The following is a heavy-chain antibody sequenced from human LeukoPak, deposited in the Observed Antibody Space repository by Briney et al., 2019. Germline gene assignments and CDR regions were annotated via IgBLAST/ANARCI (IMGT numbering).Heavy chain of an antibody. Sequence: PGGSLRLSCAASGFTFSSYWMHWVRQAPGKGLVWVSRINSDGSSTSYADSVKGRFTISRDNSKNTLYLQMNSLRAEDTAVYYCAREITFGGVIVSYYFDYWGQGTLVTVSS. J-gene: IGHJ4*02. V-gene: IGHV3-74*01. D-gene: IGHD3-16*02. CDR2: INSDGSST. CDR1: GFTFSSYW. CDR3: AREITFGGVIVSYYFDY.